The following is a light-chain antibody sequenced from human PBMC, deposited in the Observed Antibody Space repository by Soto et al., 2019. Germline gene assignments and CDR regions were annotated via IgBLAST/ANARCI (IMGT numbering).Light chain of an antibody. CDR3: QQYGSSSWV. J-gene: IGKJ1*01. CDR1: QSVSSSY. Sequence: EIVLTQSPGTLSLSPGERATLSCRASQSVSSSYLAWYQQKPGQAPRLLIYGASSRATGIPDRFSGSGSGTDFILTISRLEPEDFAVYYCQQYGSSSWVFGQGTK. CDR2: GAS. V-gene: IGKV3-20*01.